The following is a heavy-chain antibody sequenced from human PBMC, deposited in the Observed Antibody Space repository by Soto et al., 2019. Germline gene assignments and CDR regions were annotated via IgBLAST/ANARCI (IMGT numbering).Heavy chain of an antibody. CDR3: AHNLVAGTSWFDP. D-gene: IGHD1-7*01. J-gene: IGHJ5*02. CDR2: IYWDDDK. CDR1: GFSLSTSGVG. V-gene: IGHV2-5*02. Sequence: QITLKESGPTLVKPTQTRTLTCTFSGFSLSTSGVGVVWIRQPPGNALEWLGIIYWDDDKRYRPSLKSRLTIPKDTYKNQVVLTMTNMDPVDTGTYYCAHNLVAGTSWFDPWGQGTLVTVSS.